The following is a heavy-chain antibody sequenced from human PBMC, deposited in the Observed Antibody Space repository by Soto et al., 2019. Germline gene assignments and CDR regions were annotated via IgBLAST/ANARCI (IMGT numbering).Heavy chain of an antibody. CDR2: ISSSSSTI. V-gene: IGHV3-48*02. Sequence: EVQLVESGGGLVQPGGSLRLSCAASGFTFSSYSMNWVRQAPGKGLEWVSYISSSSSTIYYADSVKGRFTISRDNAKNSLYLQMNSLRDEDTAVYYCARESRYCSSTSCRAYSSGYYYEYAFDIWGQGTMVTVSS. J-gene: IGHJ3*02. CDR1: GFTFSSYS. D-gene: IGHD2-2*01. CDR3: ARESRYCSSTSCRAYSSGYYYEYAFDI.